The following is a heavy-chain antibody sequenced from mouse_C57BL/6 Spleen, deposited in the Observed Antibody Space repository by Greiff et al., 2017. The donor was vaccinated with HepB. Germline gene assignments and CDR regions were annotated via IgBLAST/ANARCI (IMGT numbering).Heavy chain of an antibody. J-gene: IGHJ4*01. CDR2: IYPRSGNT. Sequence: QVQLQQSGAELARPGASVKLSCKASGYTFTSYGISWVKQRTGQGLEWIGEIYPRSGNTYYNEKFKGKATLTADKSSSTAYMELRSLTSEDSAVYFCARWSMVTTRYAMDYWGQGTSFTVSS. CDR1: GYTFTSYG. CDR3: ARWSMVTTRYAMDY. D-gene: IGHD2-2*01. V-gene: IGHV1-81*01.